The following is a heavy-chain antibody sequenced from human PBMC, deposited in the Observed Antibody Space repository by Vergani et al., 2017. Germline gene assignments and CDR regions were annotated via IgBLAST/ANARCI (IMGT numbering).Heavy chain of an antibody. V-gene: IGHV3-30-3*01. J-gene: IGHJ3*02. D-gene: IGHD7-27*01. CDR2: ISYDGSNK. CDR3: AGVGLGIRSNAFDI. CDR1: GFTFSSYA. Sequence: QVQLVESGGGVVQPGRSLRLSCAASGFTFSSYAMNWVRQAPGKGLEWVAVISYDGSNKYYADSVKGRFTISRDNAKNSLYLQMNSLRAEDTAVYYCAGVGLGIRSNAFDIWGQGTMVTVSS.